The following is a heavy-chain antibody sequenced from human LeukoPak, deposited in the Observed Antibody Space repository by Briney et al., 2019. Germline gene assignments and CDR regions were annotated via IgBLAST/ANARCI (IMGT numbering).Heavy chain of an antibody. Sequence: SETLSLTCAVYGGSLSGSGWNWIRQPPAKGLEWIGEINHSGSSNYNPSLKSRVTISVDTSKNQFSLKLSSVTAADTAIYYCARGSPRFMANDYWGQGTPVTVSS. CDR1: GGSLSGSG. CDR3: ARGSPRFMANDY. J-gene: IGHJ4*02. V-gene: IGHV4-34*01. D-gene: IGHD3-3*01. CDR2: INHSGSS.